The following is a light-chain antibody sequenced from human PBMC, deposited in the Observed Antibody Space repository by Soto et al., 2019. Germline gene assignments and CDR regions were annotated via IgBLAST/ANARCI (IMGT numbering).Light chain of an antibody. J-gene: IGLJ2*01. CDR1: SSDVGGYKY. Sequence: QSALTQPASVSGSPGQSITISCTGTSSDVGGYKYVSWYQQYPGKAPKLMIYEVTNRPSGVSDRFSGSKSANTASLTISGLQAEDEADYYCLSYTSSSTWVFGGGTKLTVL. CDR3: LSYTSSSTWV. CDR2: EVT. V-gene: IGLV2-14*01.